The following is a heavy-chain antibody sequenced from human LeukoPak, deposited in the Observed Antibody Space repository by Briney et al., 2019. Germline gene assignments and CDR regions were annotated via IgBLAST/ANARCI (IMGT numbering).Heavy chain of an antibody. J-gene: IGHJ3*02. Sequence: GRSLRLSCAASGFTFDDYAMHWVRQAPGKGLEWVSGISWKSGSIGYADSVKGRFTISRDNAKNSLYLQMNSLRAEDTALYYCAKSGSHYLVDAFDIWGQGTMVTVSS. CDR2: ISWKSGSI. V-gene: IGHV3-9*01. CDR3: AKSGSHYLVDAFDI. CDR1: GFTFDDYA. D-gene: IGHD1-26*01.